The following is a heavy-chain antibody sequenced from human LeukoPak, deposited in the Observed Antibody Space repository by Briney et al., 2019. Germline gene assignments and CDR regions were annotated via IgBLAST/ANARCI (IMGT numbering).Heavy chain of an antibody. J-gene: IGHJ4*02. Sequence: PSETLSLTRTVSGGSISSYYWSWIRQPPGKGLEWIGYIYYSGSTNYNPSLKSRVTISVDTSKNQFSLKLSSVTAADTAVYYCARAPSYYGSGSYHPFYYFDYWGQGTLVTVSS. V-gene: IGHV4-59*08. CDR1: GGSISSYY. D-gene: IGHD3-10*01. CDR3: ARAPSYYGSGSYHPFYYFDY. CDR2: IYYSGST.